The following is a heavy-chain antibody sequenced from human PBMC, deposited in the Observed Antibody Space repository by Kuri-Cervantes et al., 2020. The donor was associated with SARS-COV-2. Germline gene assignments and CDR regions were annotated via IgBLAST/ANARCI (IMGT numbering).Heavy chain of an antibody. D-gene: IGHD3-3*01. CDR2: IYYSGST. CDR3: ASSYYDFWSGYSTAKSAFSY. V-gene: IGHV4-59*11. CDR1: GGSISSHY. Sequence: SETLSLTCTVSGGSISSHYWSWIRQPPGKGLEWIGYIYYSGSTNYNPSLKSRVTISVDTSKNQFSLKLSSVTAADTAVYYCASSYYDFWSGYSTAKSAFSYWGQGTLVTVSS. J-gene: IGHJ4*02.